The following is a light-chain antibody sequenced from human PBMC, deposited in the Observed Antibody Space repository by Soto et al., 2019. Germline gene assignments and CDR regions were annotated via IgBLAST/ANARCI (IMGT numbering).Light chain of an antibody. J-gene: IGLJ1*01. V-gene: IGLV2-14*01. CDR2: EVS. Sequence: QSALTQPASVSGSPGQSITISCTGTSSDVGGYNYVSWYQQHPGKAPKLMIYEVSNRPSGVSNRFSGSKSGNTASLTISGPQAWDEGDCYCSSYTSSSIDYVFGTGTKLTVL. CDR3: SSYTSSSIDYV. CDR1: SSDVGGYNY.